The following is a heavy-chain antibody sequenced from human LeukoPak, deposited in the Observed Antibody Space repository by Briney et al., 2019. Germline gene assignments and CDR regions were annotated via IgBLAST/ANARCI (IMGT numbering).Heavy chain of an antibody. CDR2: IQYDGSKK. CDR3: AKGRQQLLGDFDY. V-gene: IGHV3-30*02. CDR1: GFTFSNYD. D-gene: IGHD2-2*01. J-gene: IGHJ4*02. Sequence: GGSLRLSCAASGFTFSNYDVHWVRQALGKGLEWLAFIQYDGSKKHYAGSVEGRFTISRDSSKSTLYLQMSSLRPEDTAVYYCAKGRQQLLGDFDYWGQGTLVTVSS.